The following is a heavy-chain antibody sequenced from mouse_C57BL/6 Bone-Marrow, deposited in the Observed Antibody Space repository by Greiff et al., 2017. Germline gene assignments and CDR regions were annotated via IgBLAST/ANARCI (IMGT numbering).Heavy chain of an antibody. CDR2: ISSGGSYT. J-gene: IGHJ3*01. V-gene: IGHV5-6*01. CDR1: GFTFSSYG. CDR3: ARQINMFAY. Sequence: EVKLVESGGDLVKPGGSLKLSCAASGFTFSSYGMSWVRQTPDKRLEWVATISSGGSYTYYPDSVKGRFTISRDNAKNTLYLQMSSLKSEDTAMYYCARQINMFAYWGQETLVTVSA.